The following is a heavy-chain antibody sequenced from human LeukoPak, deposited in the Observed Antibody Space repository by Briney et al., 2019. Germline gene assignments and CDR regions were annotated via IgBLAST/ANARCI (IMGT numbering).Heavy chain of an antibody. D-gene: IGHD6-19*01. Sequence: GGSLRLSCAASGFTFSSYWMHWVRQAPGEGLVWVSRINSDGSSTSYADSVKGRFTISRDNAKNTLYLQMNSLRAEDTAVYYCARDTILYSSGSSAFDIWGQGTMVTVSS. V-gene: IGHV3-74*01. CDR2: INSDGSST. J-gene: IGHJ3*02. CDR1: GFTFSSYW. CDR3: ARDTILYSSGSSAFDI.